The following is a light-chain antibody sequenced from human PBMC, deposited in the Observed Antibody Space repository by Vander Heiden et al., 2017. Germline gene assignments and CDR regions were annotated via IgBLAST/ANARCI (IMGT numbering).Light chain of an antibody. CDR1: EDVNTY. CDR3: QHRRYWPYS. V-gene: IGKV3-11*02. CDR2: GGA. J-gene: IGKJ2*03. Sequence: EIVFTPAPANLPLSPGETGTLPCRAREDVNTYLAWQQQKPGQAARHPHYGGANSATGIPAMFTGGCCGGYFPLAISVLDSDFSADYYCQHRRYWPYSFGRGTKVEIK.